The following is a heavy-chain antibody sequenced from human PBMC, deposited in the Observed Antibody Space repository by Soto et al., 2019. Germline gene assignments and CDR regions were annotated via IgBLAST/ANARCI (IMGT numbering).Heavy chain of an antibody. V-gene: IGHV1-46*01. CDR3: ARDGTVTRPRTWGYGMDV. J-gene: IGHJ6*02. CDR1: GYTFTSYY. Sequence: ASVKVSCKASGYTFTSYYMHWVRQAPGQGLEWMGIINPSGGSTSYAQKFQGRVTMTRDTSTSTVYMELSSLRSEDTAVYYCARDGTVTRPRTWGYGMDVWGQGTTVTVSS. D-gene: IGHD4-4*01. CDR2: INPSGGST.